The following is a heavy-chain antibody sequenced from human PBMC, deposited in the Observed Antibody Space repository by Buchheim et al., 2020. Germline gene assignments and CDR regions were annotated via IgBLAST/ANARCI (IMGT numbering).Heavy chain of an antibody. D-gene: IGHD3-10*01. J-gene: IGHJ6*02. CDR1: GFTFSSYG. V-gene: IGHV3-30*18. CDR2: ISYDGSNK. Sequence: QVQLVESGGGVVQPGRSLRLSCAASGFTFSSYGMHWVRQAPGKGLEWVAVISYDGSNKYYADSVKGRFTISRDNSKNTLYLQMNRLRAEDTAVSYCAKGPRRYYKAGYGMDVWGQGTT. CDR3: AKGPRRYYKAGYGMDV.